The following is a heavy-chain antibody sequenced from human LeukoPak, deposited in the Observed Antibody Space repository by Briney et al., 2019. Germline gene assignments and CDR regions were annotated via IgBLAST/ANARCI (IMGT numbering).Heavy chain of an antibody. V-gene: IGHV4-30-2*01. Sequence: PSETLSLTCTVSGGSISSGNYYWSWIRQPPGKGLEWIGYIYQSGSTYYNPSLKSRVTISVDRSKNQFSLKLSSVTAADTAVYYCARDSSELYTWYNWFDPWGQGTLVTVSS. J-gene: IGHJ5*02. CDR1: GGSISSGNYY. CDR2: IYQSGST. D-gene: IGHD3-16*01. CDR3: ARDSSELYTWYNWFDP.